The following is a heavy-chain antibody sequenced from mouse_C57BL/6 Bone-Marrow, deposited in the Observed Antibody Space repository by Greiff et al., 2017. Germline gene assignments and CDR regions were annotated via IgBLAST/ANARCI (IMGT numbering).Heavy chain of an antibody. V-gene: IGHV1-52*01. CDR2: IDPSDSDT. CDR1: GYTFTSYW. CDR3: ALGGSSPLAY. D-gene: IGHD1-1*01. J-gene: IGHJ3*01. Sequence: QVQLQQPGAELVRPGSSVKLSCKASGYTFTSYWMHWVKQRPIQGLEWIGNIDPSDSDTHYNQKFKDKATLTVDTSSSTAYMQLSSLTSEDSAVYYCALGGSSPLAYWGQGTLVTVSA.